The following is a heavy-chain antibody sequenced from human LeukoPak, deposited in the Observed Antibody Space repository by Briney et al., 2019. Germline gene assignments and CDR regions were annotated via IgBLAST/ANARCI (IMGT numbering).Heavy chain of an antibody. CDR3: ARCPYDGSGYYSVPSHLDC. J-gene: IGHJ4*02. V-gene: IGHV3-7*01. CDR2: IKQDGSAK. Sequence: GGSLTLSCTASGFPFSNYWMTWVRQAPGKGLEWVANIKQDGSAKYYVDSVRGRFSIARDIVKNSLFLQMNCLSDDDTAVYYWARCPYDGSGYYSVPSHLDCWGQGTLVTASS. D-gene: IGHD3-22*01. CDR1: GFPFSNYW.